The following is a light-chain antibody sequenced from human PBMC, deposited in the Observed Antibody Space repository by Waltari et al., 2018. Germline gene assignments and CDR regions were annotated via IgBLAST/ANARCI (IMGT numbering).Light chain of an antibody. CDR3: QQYNSYSIT. CDR1: QSISNW. J-gene: IGKJ5*01. V-gene: IGKV1-5*03. CDR2: KAS. Sequence: DIQMTQSTSTLSASVGDRVTITCRASQSISNWLAWYQQKPGKAPKLLIYKASNLESGVPSRFSGSGSGTEFILTINSLQPDDFATYYCQQYNSYSITFGQGTRLEIK.